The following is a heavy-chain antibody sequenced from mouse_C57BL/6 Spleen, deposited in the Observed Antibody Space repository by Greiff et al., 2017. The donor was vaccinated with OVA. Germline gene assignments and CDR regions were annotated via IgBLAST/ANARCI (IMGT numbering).Heavy chain of an antibody. CDR3: ASEGYEGAMDY. V-gene: IGHV2-6*01. CDR1: GFSLTSYG. J-gene: IGHJ4*01. D-gene: IGHD3-1*01. CDR2: IWGVGST. Sequence: VHLVESGPGLVAPSQSLSITCTVSGFSLTSYGVDWVRQSPGKGLEWLGVIWGVGSTNYNSALKSRLSISKDNSKSQVFLKMNSLQTDDTAMYYCASEGYEGAMDYWGQGTSVTVSS.